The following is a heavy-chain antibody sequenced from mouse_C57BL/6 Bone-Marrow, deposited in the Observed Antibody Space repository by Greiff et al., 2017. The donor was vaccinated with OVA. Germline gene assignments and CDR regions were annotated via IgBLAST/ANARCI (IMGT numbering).Heavy chain of an antibody. CDR1: GFNIKDDY. CDR2: IDPENGDT. D-gene: IGHD1-1*01. V-gene: IGHV14-4*01. J-gene: IGHJ1*03. Sequence: EVQLQQSGAELVRPGASVKLSCTASGFNIKDDYMHWVKQRPEQGLEWIGWIDPENGDTEYASKFPGKATITADTSSNTAYLQLSSLTSEDTAVYYCTTNIYYGSSPYWYFDVWGTGTTVTVSS. CDR3: TTNIYYGSSPYWYFDV.